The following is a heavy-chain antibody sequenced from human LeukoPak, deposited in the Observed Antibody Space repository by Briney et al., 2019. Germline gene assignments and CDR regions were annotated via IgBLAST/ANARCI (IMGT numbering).Heavy chain of an antibody. J-gene: IGHJ6*03. CDR1: SGSISSSSYY. CDR3: ARHIAARSYYYYYMDV. CDR2: IYYSGST. V-gene: IGHV4-39*01. Sequence: SETLSLTCTVSSGSISSSSYYWGWIRQPPGKGLEWIGSIYYSGSTYYNPSLKSRVTISVDTSKNQFSLKLSSVTAADTAVYCCARHIAARSYYYYYMDVWGKGTTVTVSS. D-gene: IGHD6-6*01.